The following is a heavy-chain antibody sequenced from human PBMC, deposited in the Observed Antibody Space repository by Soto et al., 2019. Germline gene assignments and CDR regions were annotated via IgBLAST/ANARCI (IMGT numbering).Heavy chain of an antibody. J-gene: IGHJ6*02. CDR3: AGQPATTETYYYGMDV. D-gene: IGHD4-4*01. CDR2: IYYSGNT. V-gene: IGHV4-39*01. CDR1: GDSISSSNYY. Sequence: SETLTLTCTVSGDSISSSNYYWGWIRQPQGKGLEWIGRIYYSGNTYYNVSIKRRATITVDTSKKQFLLNLSSMTDKDTATYYGAGQPATTETYYYGMDVWGQGTTVTVSS.